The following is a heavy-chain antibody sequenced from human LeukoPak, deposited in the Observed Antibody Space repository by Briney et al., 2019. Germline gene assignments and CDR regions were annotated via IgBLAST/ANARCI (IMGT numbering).Heavy chain of an antibody. Sequence: GGSLRLSCAASGFTFSSYGMHWVRQAPGKGLECVAVISYDGSNKYYADSVKGRFTISRDNSKNTLYLQMNSPRAEDTAVYYCAKDPSEGYYYDSSGYYDYWGQGTLVTVSS. CDR3: AKDPSEGYYYDSSGYYDY. V-gene: IGHV3-30*18. J-gene: IGHJ4*02. D-gene: IGHD3-22*01. CDR2: ISYDGSNK. CDR1: GFTFSSYG.